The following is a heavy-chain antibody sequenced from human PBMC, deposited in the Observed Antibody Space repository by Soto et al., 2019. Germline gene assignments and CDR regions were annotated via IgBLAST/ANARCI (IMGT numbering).Heavy chain of an antibody. CDR2: ISGSGGST. D-gene: IGHD3-22*01. V-gene: IGHV3-23*01. J-gene: IGHJ6*02. Sequence: GGSLRLSCAASGFTFSSYAMSWVRQAPGKGLEWVSAISGSGGSTYYADSMKGRFTISRDNSKNTLYLQMNSLRAEDTAVYYCAKKPSVIAYYYYGMDVWGQGTTVTVSS. CDR3: AKKPSVIAYYYYGMDV. CDR1: GFTFSSYA.